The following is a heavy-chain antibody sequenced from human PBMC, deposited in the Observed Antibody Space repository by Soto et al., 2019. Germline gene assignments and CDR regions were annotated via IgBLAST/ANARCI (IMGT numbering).Heavy chain of an antibody. CDR2: IIPILGIA. CDR3: AGGSIAVAGPPDY. J-gene: IGHJ4*02. CDR1: GGTFSSYT. V-gene: IGHV1-69*02. D-gene: IGHD6-19*01. Sequence: QVQLVQSGAEVKKPGSSVKVSCKASGGTFSSYTISWVRQATGQGLEWMGRIIPILGIANYAQKIQGRVTITADKSTSTAYMELSSLRSEDTAVYYWAGGSIAVAGPPDYWGQGTLVTVSS.